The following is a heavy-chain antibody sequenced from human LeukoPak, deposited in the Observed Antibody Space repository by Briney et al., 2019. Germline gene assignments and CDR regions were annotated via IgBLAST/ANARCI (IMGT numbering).Heavy chain of an antibody. CDR2: IYYSGST. CDR3: ARHVGYCSGGSCSTLFDY. V-gene: IGHV4-39*01. J-gene: IGHJ4*02. Sequence: SETLSLTCTVSGGSISSSSYYWGWIRQPPGKGLEWIGSIYYSGSTYYNPSLKSRVTISVDTSKNQLSLKLSSVTAADTAVYYCARHVGYCSGGSCSTLFDYWGQGTLVTVSS. D-gene: IGHD2-15*01. CDR1: GGSISSSSYY.